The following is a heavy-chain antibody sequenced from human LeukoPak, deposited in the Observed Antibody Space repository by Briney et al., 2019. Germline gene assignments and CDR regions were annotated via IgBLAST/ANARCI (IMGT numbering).Heavy chain of an antibody. D-gene: IGHD5-24*01. V-gene: IGHV1-2*04. J-gene: IGHJ4*02. Sequence: GASVKVSCKASGYTFTGYYMHWVRQAPGQGLEWMGWINPNSGGTNYAQKFQGWVTMTRGTSISTAYMELSRLRSDDTAVYYCARDRDGYNRFDYWGQGTLVTVSS. CDR3: ARDRDGYNRFDY. CDR2: INPNSGGT. CDR1: GYTFTGYY.